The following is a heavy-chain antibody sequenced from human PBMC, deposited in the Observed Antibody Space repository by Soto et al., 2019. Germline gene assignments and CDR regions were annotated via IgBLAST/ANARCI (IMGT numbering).Heavy chain of an antibody. V-gene: IGHV4-34*01. J-gene: IGHJ4*02. CDR3: ARDRRDGYNSAIDY. CDR1: GGSFSGYY. CDR2: INHSGST. Sequence: SETLSLTCAVYGGSFSGYYWSWIRQPPGKGLEWIGEINHSGSTNYNPSLKSRVTISVDTSKNQFSLKLSSVTAADTAVYYCARDRRDGYNSAIDYWGQGTLVTVSS. D-gene: IGHD5-12*01.